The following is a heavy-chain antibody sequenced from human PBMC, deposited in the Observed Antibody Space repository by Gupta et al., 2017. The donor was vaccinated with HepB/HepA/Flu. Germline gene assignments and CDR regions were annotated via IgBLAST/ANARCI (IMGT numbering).Heavy chain of an antibody. J-gene: IGHJ3*01. D-gene: IGHD2/OR15-2a*01. Sequence: GKGLEWVSGVVTSGSRTDYADSVKGRFTISRDNSKNTLYLQMSSLRADDTAGYYGAKNEGSGSGNIDFWGQGTMVTVSS. CDR2: VVTSGSRT. V-gene: IGHV3-23*05. CDR3: AKNEGSGSGNIDF.